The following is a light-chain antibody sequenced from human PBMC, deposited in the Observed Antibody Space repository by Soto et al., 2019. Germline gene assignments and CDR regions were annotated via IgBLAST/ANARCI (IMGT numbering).Light chain of an antibody. CDR2: GAA. Sequence: EIVLTQSPATLSVSPGERATLSCRASQSVFSSLAWFQQKPGQAPRLLIYGAATRATGILARFSGSGSGTEFSLTISSLQSEDFAVYYCQQYHNWPAFGQGTKVEIK. V-gene: IGKV3-15*01. CDR1: QSVFSS. J-gene: IGKJ1*01. CDR3: QQYHNWPA.